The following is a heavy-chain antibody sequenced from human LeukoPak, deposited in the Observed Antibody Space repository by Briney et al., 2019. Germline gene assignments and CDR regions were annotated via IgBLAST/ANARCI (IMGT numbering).Heavy chain of an antibody. D-gene: IGHD3-9*01. V-gene: IGHV3-7*01. CDR3: ARDLRLRYFDWIA. J-gene: IGHJ4*02. Sequence: GGSLRLSCAASGFTFSSYWMSWVRQAPGKGLEWVANIKQDGSEKYYVDSVEGRFTIPRDNAKNSLYLQMNSLRAEDRAVYYCARDLRLRYFDWIAWGQGTLVTVSS. CDR2: IKQDGSEK. CDR1: GFTFSSYW.